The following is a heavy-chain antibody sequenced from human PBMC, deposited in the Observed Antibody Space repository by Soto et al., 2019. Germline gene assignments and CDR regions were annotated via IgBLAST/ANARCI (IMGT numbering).Heavy chain of an antibody. J-gene: IGHJ6*03. V-gene: IGHV4-59*08. CDR2: IYYSGST. CDR3: ARSSDYSNYGYYYYYMDV. CDR1: GGSISSYY. D-gene: IGHD4-4*01. Sequence: SGTLSLTCTVSGGSISSYYWSWIRQPPGKGLEWIGYIYYSGSTNYNPSLKSRVTISVDTSKNQFSLKLSSVTAADTAVYYCARSSDYSNYGYYYYYMDVWGKGTTVTVSS.